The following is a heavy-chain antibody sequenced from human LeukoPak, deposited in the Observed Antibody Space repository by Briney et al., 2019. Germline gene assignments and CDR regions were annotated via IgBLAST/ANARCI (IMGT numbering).Heavy chain of an antibody. CDR2: INPNSGGT. Sequence: ASVKVSCKASGYTFTGYYMHWVRQAPGQGLEWMGWINPNSGGTNYARRFQGRVTMTRDTSISTAYMELSRLRSDDTAVYYCAREMVPGNWFDPWGQGTLVTVSS. V-gene: IGHV1-2*02. J-gene: IGHJ5*02. CDR3: AREMVPGNWFDP. D-gene: IGHD3-10*01. CDR1: GYTFTGYY.